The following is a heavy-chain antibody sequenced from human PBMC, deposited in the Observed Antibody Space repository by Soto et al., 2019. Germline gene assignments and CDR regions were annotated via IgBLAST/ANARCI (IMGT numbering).Heavy chain of an antibody. V-gene: IGHV4-39*01. J-gene: IGHJ6*02. CDR1: GASISSSSYY. Sequence: SETLSLTCTVSGASISSSSYYWGWIRQPPGKGLEWIGSIYYSGSTYYNPSLKSRVTISVDTSKNQFSLKLSSVTAADTAVYYCAVTRGSGSYYKDYYYGMDVWGQGTTGT. D-gene: IGHD3-10*01. CDR2: IYYSGST. CDR3: AVTRGSGSYYKDYYYGMDV.